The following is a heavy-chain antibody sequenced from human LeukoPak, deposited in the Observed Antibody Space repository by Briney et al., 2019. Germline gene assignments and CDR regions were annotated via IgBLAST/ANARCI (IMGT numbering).Heavy chain of an antibody. J-gene: IGHJ4*02. CDR3: AREPGSSSGWYETGY. CDR1: RGTFSSYA. CDR2: INTNTGNP. Sequence: GSSVKVSCKASRGTFSSYAISWVRQAPGQGLEWMGWINTNTGNPTYAQGFTGRFVFSLDTSVSTAYLQISSLKAEDTAVYYCAREPGSSSGWYETGYWGQGTLVTVSS. D-gene: IGHD6-19*01. V-gene: IGHV7-4-1*02.